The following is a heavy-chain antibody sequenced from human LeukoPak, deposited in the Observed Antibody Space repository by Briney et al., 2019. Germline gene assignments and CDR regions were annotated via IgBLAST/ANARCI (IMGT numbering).Heavy chain of an antibody. J-gene: IGHJ4*02. Sequence: GGSLRLSCAASGFTVSSNYMSWVRQAPGKGLEWVSVIYSGGSTYYADSVKGRFTISRDNSKNTLYLQMNSLRAEDTAVYYCAKPVVAASFDYWGQGTLVTVSS. CDR1: GFTVSSNY. CDR2: IYSGGST. CDR3: AKPVVAASFDY. V-gene: IGHV3-53*01. D-gene: IGHD2-15*01.